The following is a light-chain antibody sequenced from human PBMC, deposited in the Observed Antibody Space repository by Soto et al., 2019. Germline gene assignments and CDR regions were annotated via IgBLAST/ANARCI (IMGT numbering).Light chain of an antibody. CDR1: RGISSW. J-gene: IGKJ5*01. CDR2: AAS. Sequence: DIQMTQSPSSVSSSVGDRVTITCRASRGISSWLAWYQQKPGKAPKLLIYAASRLQSGVPSRFSGSGSGTYFPLTFSSLQPEAFATYYCQRADSFPITFGQGTRLAI. V-gene: IGKV1-12*01. CDR3: QRADSFPIT.